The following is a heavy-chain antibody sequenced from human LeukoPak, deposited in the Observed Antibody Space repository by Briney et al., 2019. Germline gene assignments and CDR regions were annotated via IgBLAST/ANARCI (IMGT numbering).Heavy chain of an antibody. Sequence: SETLSLTCTVSGGSISSSGYYWGWIRQPPGKGLEWIGSMYYSGSTCYNPSLKSRVTISVDTSKNHFSLKLSSVTAADTAVYYCARDFRGGYDFWSGYYTPYYFDYWGQGTLVTVSP. CDR1: GGSISSSGYY. CDR3: ARDFRGGYDFWSGYYTPYYFDY. J-gene: IGHJ4*02. D-gene: IGHD3-3*01. CDR2: MYYSGST. V-gene: IGHV4-39*07.